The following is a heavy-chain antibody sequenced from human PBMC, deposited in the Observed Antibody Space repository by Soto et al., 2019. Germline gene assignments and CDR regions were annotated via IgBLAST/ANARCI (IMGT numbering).Heavy chain of an antibody. CDR3: ARGEEQLVATYYYDYGIDV. V-gene: IGHV3-23*01. D-gene: IGHD6-6*01. J-gene: IGHJ6*02. CDR2: ISGSGGSS. CDR1: GFAFSTYG. Sequence: GGSLRLSCAASGFAFSTYGMTWVRQAPGKGLEWVSVISGSGGSSYYADSVKGRVTISRDNSKTTLYLQMNSLRAEDTAVYYCARGEEQLVATYYYDYGIDVWGQGTTVTVSS.